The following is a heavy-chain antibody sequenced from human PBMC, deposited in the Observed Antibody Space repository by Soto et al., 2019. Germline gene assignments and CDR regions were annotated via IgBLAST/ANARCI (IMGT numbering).Heavy chain of an antibody. J-gene: IGHJ4*02. V-gene: IGHV2-70*12. CDR3: VHRTYNTPNYFGY. Sequence: SGPTLVNPTETLTLTCTISGFSLTTRGMCLTWIRQPPGKALEWLALIDWSGDKNYTTSLRPRLTLSKGTSKNQVVLTMTNMDPVDTATYYCVHRTYNTPNYFGYWGQGTLVTVSS. D-gene: IGHD1-20*01. CDR1: GFSLTTRGMC. CDR2: IDWSGDK.